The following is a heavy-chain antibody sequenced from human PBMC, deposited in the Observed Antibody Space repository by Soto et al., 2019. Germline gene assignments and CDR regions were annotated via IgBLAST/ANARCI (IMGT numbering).Heavy chain of an antibody. CDR1: GYTFTGYY. D-gene: IGHD5-18*01. J-gene: IGHJ6*02. CDR2: INPNSGGT. CDR3: AREGGYSYGSYGMDV. Sequence: ASVKVSCKASGYTFTGYYMHWVRQAPGQGLEWMGWINPNSGGTNYAQKFQGWVTMTRDTSISTAYMELSRLRSDDTAVYYCAREGGYSYGSYGMDVWGQGTTVTVSS. V-gene: IGHV1-2*04.